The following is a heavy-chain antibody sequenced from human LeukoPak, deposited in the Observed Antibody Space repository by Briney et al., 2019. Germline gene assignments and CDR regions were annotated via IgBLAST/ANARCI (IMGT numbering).Heavy chain of an antibody. CDR2: ISAYNGNT. CDR3: ARGQVSDFWSGYFIDYYGMDV. V-gene: IGHV1-18*01. D-gene: IGHD3-3*01. J-gene: IGHJ6*02. CDR1: GYTFTSYG. Sequence: ASVKVSCKASGYTFTSYGISWVRQAPGQGLEWMGWISAYNGNTNYAQNLQGRVTMTTDTSTSTAYIELRRLRSDDTAVYYCARGQVSDFWSGYFIDYYGMDVWGQGTTVTVSS.